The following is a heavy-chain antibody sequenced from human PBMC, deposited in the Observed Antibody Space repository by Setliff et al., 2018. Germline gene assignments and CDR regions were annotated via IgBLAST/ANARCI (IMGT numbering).Heavy chain of an antibody. CDR1: GGSISSGVYY. Sequence: PSETLSLTCTVSGGSISSGVYYWAWIRQPPGKGPEWIGRIYYRGDTYYNASLKSRLTLSVDTSKNQVSLNLRSATAADTAVYYCARTGTYRYFDYWGQGTQVTVSS. CDR3: ARTGTYRYFDY. D-gene: IGHD1-1*01. V-gene: IGHV4-39*01. J-gene: IGHJ4*02. CDR2: IYYRGDT.